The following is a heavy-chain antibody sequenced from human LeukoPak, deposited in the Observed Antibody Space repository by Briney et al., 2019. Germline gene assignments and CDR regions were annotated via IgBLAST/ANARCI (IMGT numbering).Heavy chain of an antibody. CDR1: GFTFSSFW. V-gene: IGHV3-7*03. J-gene: IGHJ6*03. CDR2: IKEDGSEK. Sequence: GGSLRLSCAASGFTFSSFWMNWVRQAPGKGLEWVANIKEDGSEKYYVDSVKGRFTISRDNAKNSLYLQMNSLRAEDTAVYYCARNGYSSSWPYYSYYMDVWGKGTTVTISS. CDR3: ARNGYSSSWPYYSYYMDV. D-gene: IGHD6-13*01.